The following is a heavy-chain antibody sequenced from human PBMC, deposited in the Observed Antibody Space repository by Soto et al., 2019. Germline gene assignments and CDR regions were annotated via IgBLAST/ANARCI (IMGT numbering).Heavy chain of an antibody. J-gene: IGHJ6*02. CDR3: ARSLRIYYGMDV. V-gene: IGHV3-53*01. CDR1: GLTVSSNY. D-gene: IGHD2-15*01. Sequence: GGSLRLSCAASGLTVSSNYMSWVRQAPGKGLEWVSVIYSGGSTYYADSVEGRFTISRDNSKNTLYLQMNSLRAEDTAVYYCARSLRIYYGMDVWGQGTTVTVSS. CDR2: IYSGGST.